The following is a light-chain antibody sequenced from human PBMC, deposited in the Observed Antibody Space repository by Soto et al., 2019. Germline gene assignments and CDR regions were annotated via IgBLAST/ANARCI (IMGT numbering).Light chain of an antibody. CDR3: QKYNSAPPLT. CDR1: QGISNY. J-gene: IGKJ3*01. CDR2: AAS. Sequence: DLQMTQSPSSLSASVGDRVTITCRASQGISNYLAWYQQKPGKVPKLLIYAASTLQSGVPSRFSGSGSGTDFTLTISSLQPEDVATYYCQKYNSAPPLTFGPGTKVDIK. V-gene: IGKV1-27*01.